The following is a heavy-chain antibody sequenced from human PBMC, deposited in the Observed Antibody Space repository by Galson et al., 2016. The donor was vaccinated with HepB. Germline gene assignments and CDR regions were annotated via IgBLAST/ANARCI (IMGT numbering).Heavy chain of an antibody. CDR3: ARGPGVSIFGVVRKSNLDF. Sequence: ETLSLTCAVYGGSFKDYYWSWIRQPPGKGLEWIGEIHHRGGTNYSPSLKSRVTISLDTSKEQFSLRLSSVTAADTAVYYCARGPGVSIFGVVRKSNLDFWGQGTLVTVSS. J-gene: IGHJ4*02. CDR1: GGSFKDYY. V-gene: IGHV4-34*01. CDR2: IHHRGGT. D-gene: IGHD3-3*02.